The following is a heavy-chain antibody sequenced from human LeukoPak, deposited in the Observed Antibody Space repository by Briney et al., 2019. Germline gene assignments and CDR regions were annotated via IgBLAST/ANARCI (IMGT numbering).Heavy chain of an antibody. CDR1: GFTFDDFG. CDR2: ISWNGANT. J-gene: IGHJ4*02. D-gene: IGHD2-2*01. Sequence: PGGSLRLSCVASGFTFDDFGLSWVRQVPGRGLEWVARISWNGANTGYADSVKGRFTISRDNAENSLFLQMNSLTADDTALYYCARDHCGSTTCYLEDWGQGTLVTVSS. CDR3: ARDHCGSTTCYLED. V-gene: IGHV3-20*04.